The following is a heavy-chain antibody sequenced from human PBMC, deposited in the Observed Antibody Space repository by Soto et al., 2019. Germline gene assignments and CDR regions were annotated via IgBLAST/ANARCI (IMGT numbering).Heavy chain of an antibody. CDR3: ARGRAVRYCSSTSCYARDY. Sequence: PSETLSLTCAVYGGSFSGYYWSWIRQPPGKGLEWIGEINHSGSTNYNPSLKSRVTISVDTSKNQFSLKLSSVTAADTAVYYCARGRAVRYCSSTSCYARDYWGQGTLVTVSS. V-gene: IGHV4-34*01. CDR2: INHSGST. CDR1: GGSFSGYY. J-gene: IGHJ4*02. D-gene: IGHD2-2*01.